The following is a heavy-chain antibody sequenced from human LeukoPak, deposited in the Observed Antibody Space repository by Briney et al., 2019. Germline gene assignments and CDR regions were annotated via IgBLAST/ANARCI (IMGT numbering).Heavy chain of an antibody. CDR1: GFTFSSYA. J-gene: IGHJ3*02. D-gene: IGHD3-10*01. V-gene: IGHV3-23*01. CDR3: AKVSSDYYGSGEHIGLDAFDI. Sequence: QPGGSLRLSCAASGFTFSSYAMSWVRQAPGKGLEWVSAISGSGGSTYYADSVKGRFTISRDNSKNTLYLQMNSLRAEDTAVYYCAKVSSDYYGSGEHIGLDAFDIWGQGTMVTVSS. CDR2: ISGSGGST.